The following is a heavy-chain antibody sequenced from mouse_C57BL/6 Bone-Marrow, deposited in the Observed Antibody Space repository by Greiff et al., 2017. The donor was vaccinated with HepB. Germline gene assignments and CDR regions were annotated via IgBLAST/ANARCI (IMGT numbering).Heavy chain of an antibody. CDR2: IHPNSGST. Sequence: QVQLQQSGAELVKPGASVKLSCKASGYTFTSYWMHWVKQRPGQGLEWIGMIHPNSGSTNYNEKFKSKATLTVDKSSSTAYMQLSSLTSEDSAVYYCARGDYYGSSGAMDYWGQGTSVTVYS. CDR3: ARGDYYGSSGAMDY. D-gene: IGHD1-1*01. J-gene: IGHJ4*01. CDR1: GYTFTSYW. V-gene: IGHV1-64*01.